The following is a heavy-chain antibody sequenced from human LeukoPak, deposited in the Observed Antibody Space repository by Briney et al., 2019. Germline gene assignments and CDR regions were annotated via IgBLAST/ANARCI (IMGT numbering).Heavy chain of an antibody. CDR1: GFTFSSYA. CDR3: ARGGAARPDY. D-gene: IGHD6-6*01. CDR2: ISATSGSI. V-gene: IGHV3-21*06. Sequence: GGSLRLSCAASGFTFSSYAMSWVRQAPGKGLEWVSYISATSGSINYADSVQGRFTISRDNAQNSLFLQMNSLRGDDTAVYYCARGGAARPDYWGQGTLVTVSS. J-gene: IGHJ4*02.